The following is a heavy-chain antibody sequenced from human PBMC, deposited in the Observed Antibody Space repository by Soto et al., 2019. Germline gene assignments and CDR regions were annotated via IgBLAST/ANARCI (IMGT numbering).Heavy chain of an antibody. CDR2: ISAHNGNT. D-gene: IGHD1-1*01. CDR3: ARGRYGDY. CDR1: GYTFTSYG. Sequence: QVHLVQSGAEVKKPGASVKVSCKASGYTFTSYGITWVRQAPGQGLEWMGWISAHNGNTDYAQKLQGRVIVTRDTSTCTAYMELSILRSDYTAVYYCARGRYGDYWGQGALVTVSS. V-gene: IGHV1-18*01. J-gene: IGHJ4*02.